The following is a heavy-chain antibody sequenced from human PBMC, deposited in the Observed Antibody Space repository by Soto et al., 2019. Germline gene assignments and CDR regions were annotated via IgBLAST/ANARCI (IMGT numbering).Heavy chain of an antibody. J-gene: IGHJ4*02. Sequence: GSLRLSCAGSGLTFRDDWLSWVRQAPGKGLEWVANINQDGSERYYVDSVRGRFTISRDNVENSLYLQLNSLRPEDTAVYYCAVYGYGVSAAAYWGQGTLVTVSS. CDR2: INQDGSER. CDR3: AVYGYGVSAAAY. CDR1: GLTFRDDW. D-gene: IGHD4-17*01. V-gene: IGHV3-7*03.